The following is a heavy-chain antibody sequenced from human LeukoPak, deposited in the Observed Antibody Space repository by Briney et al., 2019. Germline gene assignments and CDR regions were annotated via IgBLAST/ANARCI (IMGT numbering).Heavy chain of an antibody. CDR1: GFTFSGDN. Sequence: SGGSLRLSCAASGFTFSGDNMNWVRQAPGKGLEWVSFISNSGNFIKYADSLKGRFTISRDNAKNSLYLQMNSLRAEDTAVYYCAKWGDYDVLTGYYVSDYWGQGTLVTVSS. V-gene: IGHV3-21*04. D-gene: IGHD3-9*01. CDR2: ISNSGNFI. CDR3: AKWGDYDVLTGYYVSDY. J-gene: IGHJ4*02.